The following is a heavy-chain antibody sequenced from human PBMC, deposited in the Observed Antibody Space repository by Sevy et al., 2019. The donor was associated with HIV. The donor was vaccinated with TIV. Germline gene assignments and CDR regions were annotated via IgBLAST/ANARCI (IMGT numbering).Heavy chain of an antibody. J-gene: IGHJ6*02. CDR1: GYTFTSYA. D-gene: IGHD1-26*01. Sequence: ASVKVSCKASGYTFTSYAMNWVRQAPGQGLEWMGWINTNTGNPTYAQGFTGRFVFSLDTSVSKAYLQISSLKAEDTAVYYCARWAAGTTSPYGMDVWGQGTTVTVSS. CDR2: INTNTGNP. CDR3: ARWAAGTTSPYGMDV. V-gene: IGHV7-4-1*02.